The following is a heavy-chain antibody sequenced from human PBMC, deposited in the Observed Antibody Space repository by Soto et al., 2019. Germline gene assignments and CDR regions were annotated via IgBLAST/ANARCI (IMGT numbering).Heavy chain of an antibody. CDR1: GFTFSNDG. Sequence: QVQLVESGGGVVQPGTSLRLSCAASGFTFSNDGMYWVRQTPDKGLEWVALIWYDGSKKYYADSVKGRFTISRDNSKNTLYLYMNSLRADDTALYYCARLSGSYVEYWGQGTQVTVSS. CDR3: ARLSGSYVEY. J-gene: IGHJ4*02. CDR2: IWYDGSKK. V-gene: IGHV3-33*01. D-gene: IGHD3-10*01.